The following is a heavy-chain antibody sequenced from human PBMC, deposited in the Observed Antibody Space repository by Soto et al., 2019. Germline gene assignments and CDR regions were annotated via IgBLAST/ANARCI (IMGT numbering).Heavy chain of an antibody. CDR2: IIPMPGIA. D-gene: IGHD2-15*01. CDR1: GGTFSRYT. V-gene: IGHV1-69*02. J-gene: IGHJ3*02. CDR3: AIYGGNGDDAYDI. Sequence: QVQLVQSGAGVKKPGSSVKVSCKASGGTFSRYTIIWVRQAPGQGLEWMGRIIPMPGIANYEQRFQGRVTITADKSTRTAYMELRSQRSEDTAVYYCAIYGGNGDDAYDIWGQGTMVTVSS.